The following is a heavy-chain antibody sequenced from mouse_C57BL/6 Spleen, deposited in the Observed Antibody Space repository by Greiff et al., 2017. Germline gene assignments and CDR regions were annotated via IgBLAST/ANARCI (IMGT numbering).Heavy chain of an antibody. Sequence: QVHVKQPGAELVKPGASVKLSCKASGYTFTSYWMHWVKQRPGQGLEWIGMIHPNSGSTNYNEKFKSKATLTVDKSSSTAYMQLSSLTSEDSAVYYCARIYYDYGQAWFAYWGQGTLVTVSA. J-gene: IGHJ3*01. V-gene: IGHV1-64*01. CDR3: ARIYYDYGQAWFAY. CDR1: GYTFTSYW. D-gene: IGHD2-4*01. CDR2: IHPNSGST.